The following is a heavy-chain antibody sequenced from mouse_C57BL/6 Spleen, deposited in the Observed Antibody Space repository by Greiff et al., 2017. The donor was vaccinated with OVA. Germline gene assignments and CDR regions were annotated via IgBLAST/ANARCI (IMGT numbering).Heavy chain of an antibody. CDR1: GYTFTSYW. Sequence: QVQLQQPGAELVRPGSSVKLSCKASGYTFTSYWMHWVKQRPIQGLEWIGNIDPSDSETHYNQKFKDKATLTVDKSSSTAYMQLSSLTSEDSAVYYCAREGGCWYFDVWGTGTTVTVSS. J-gene: IGHJ1*03. V-gene: IGHV1-52*01. CDR3: AREGGCWYFDV. CDR2: IDPSDSET.